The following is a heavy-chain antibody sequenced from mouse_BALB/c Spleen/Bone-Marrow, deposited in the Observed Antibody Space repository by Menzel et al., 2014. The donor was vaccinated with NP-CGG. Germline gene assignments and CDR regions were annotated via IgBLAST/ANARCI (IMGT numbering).Heavy chain of an antibody. Sequence: VHLVESGPGLVAPSQSLSIPCTVSEFSLTSYGVHWVRQPPGKGLEWLGVIWAGGSTNYNSALMSRLSISKDNSKSXVFLKMNSLQTDDTAMYYCARGGSSRAWFAYWGQGTLVTVSA. D-gene: IGHD1-1*01. CDR3: ARGGSSRAWFAY. J-gene: IGHJ3*01. CDR2: IWAGGST. CDR1: EFSLTSYG. V-gene: IGHV2-9*02.